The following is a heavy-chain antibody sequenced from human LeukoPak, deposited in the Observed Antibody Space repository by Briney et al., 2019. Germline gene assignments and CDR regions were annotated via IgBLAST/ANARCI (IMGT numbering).Heavy chain of an antibody. D-gene: IGHD5-18*01. CDR1: GGSFSGYY. V-gene: IGHV4-34*01. Sequence: SETLSLTCAVSGGSFSGYYWSWIRQPPGKGLEWIGEINHSGSTNYNPSLKSRVTISVDTSKNQFSLKLSSVTAADTAVYYCARGGYAVDYWGQGTLVTVSS. CDR2: INHSGST. J-gene: IGHJ4*02. CDR3: ARGGYAVDY.